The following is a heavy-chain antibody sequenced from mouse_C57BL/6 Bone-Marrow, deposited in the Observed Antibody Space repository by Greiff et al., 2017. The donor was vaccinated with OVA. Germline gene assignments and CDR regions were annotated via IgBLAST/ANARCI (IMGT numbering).Heavy chain of an antibody. CDR3: AGTCIDPYYYDN. Sequence: QVQLQQSGAELARPGASVKLSCKASGYTFTSYGISWVKQRTGQGLEWIGEIYPSSGNTYYNEKFKGKATLTADKSSSRAYMELRSLTSEDAAVYDGAGTCIDPYYYDNWGQGTTLTVSA. D-gene: IGHD3-1*01. CDR1: GYTFTSYG. CDR2: IYPSSGNT. V-gene: IGHV1-81*01. J-gene: IGHJ2*01.